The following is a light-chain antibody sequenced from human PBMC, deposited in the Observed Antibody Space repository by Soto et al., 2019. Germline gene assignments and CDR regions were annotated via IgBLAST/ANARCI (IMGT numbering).Light chain of an antibody. CDR1: SSDVGGYNY. J-gene: IGLJ2*01. CDR2: EVS. V-gene: IGLV2-14*01. CDR3: SSYISSSTLVV. Sequence: QSALTQPASVSGSPGQSITISCTGTSSDVGGYNYVSWYQHHPGKAPKLMIFEVSTRPSGVSNRFSGSKSGNTASLTISGLQAEDEADYYCSSYISSSTLVVFGGGTQLTVL.